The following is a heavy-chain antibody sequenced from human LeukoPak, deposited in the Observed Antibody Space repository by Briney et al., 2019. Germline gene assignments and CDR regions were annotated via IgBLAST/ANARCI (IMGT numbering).Heavy chain of an antibody. CDR2: ISGSGGST. D-gene: IGHD3/OR15-3a*01. Sequence: GGSLRLSCAASGFTFSSYGMSWVRQAPGKGLECVSSISGSGGSTNHADSVKGRFTISRDNSKDTLYLQMNSLRAEDTAVYYCAKVWTAYSDDYFDYWGQGTLVTVSS. CDR3: AKVWTAYSDDYFDY. V-gene: IGHV3-23*01. CDR1: GFTFSSYG. J-gene: IGHJ4*02.